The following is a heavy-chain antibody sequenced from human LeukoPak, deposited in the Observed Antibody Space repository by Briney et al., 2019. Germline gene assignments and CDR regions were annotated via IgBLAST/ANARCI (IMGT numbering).Heavy chain of an antibody. CDR2: INPNTGGT. Sequence: ASVKVSCKASGYSFTAYHTHWVRQVPGQGLEWMGWINPNTGGTNYAQNFQGRVTMTRDTSISAAYMEVSSLRSDDTAVYYCARDRGRGYDYNSGDFDCWGQGTLVIVSS. D-gene: IGHD3-22*01. J-gene: IGHJ4*02. CDR3: ARDRGRGYDYNSGDFDC. V-gene: IGHV1-2*02. CDR1: GYSFTAYH.